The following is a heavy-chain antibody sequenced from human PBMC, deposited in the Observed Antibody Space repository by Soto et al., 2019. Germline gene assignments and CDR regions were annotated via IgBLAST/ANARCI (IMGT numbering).Heavy chain of an antibody. CDR3: TTDPSQLWFGDLDYYYYTDV. Sequence: GGSLRLSCAASGFTFSNAWMSWVRQAPGKGLEWVGRIKSKTDGGTTDYAAPVKGRFTISRDDSKNTLYLQMNSLKTEDTAVYYCTTDPSQLWFGDLDYYYYTDVWGKGTTVTVSS. J-gene: IGHJ6*03. D-gene: IGHD3-10*01. CDR2: IKSKTDGGTT. V-gene: IGHV3-15*01. CDR1: GFTFSNAW.